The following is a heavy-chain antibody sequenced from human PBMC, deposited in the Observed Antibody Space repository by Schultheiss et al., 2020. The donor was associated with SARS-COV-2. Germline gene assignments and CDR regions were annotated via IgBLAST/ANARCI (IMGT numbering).Heavy chain of an antibody. CDR3: ARPTGYSGYDLPPDY. Sequence: GGSLRLSCAASGFSFSGSAMHWVRQASGKGLEWVGRIRSKANTYATAYVASVKGRFTISRDNSKNTLYLQMNSLRAEDTAVYYCARPTGYSGYDLPPDYWGQGTLVTVSS. CDR2: IRSKANTYAT. CDR1: GFSFSGSA. D-gene: IGHD5-12*01. V-gene: IGHV3-73*01. J-gene: IGHJ4*02.